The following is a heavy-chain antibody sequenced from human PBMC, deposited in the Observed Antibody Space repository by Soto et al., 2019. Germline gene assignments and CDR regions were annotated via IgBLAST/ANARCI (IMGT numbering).Heavy chain of an antibody. J-gene: IGHJ5*02. CDR1: YG. D-gene: IGHD3-22*01. CDR2: IWYDGRNK. CDR3: ARESYYYDSSGYLVA. V-gene: IGHV3-33*01. Sequence: YGMHWVRQAPGKGLEWVAVIWYDGRNKYYADSVKGRFTISRDNSKNTLYLQMNSLRAEDTAVYYCARESYYYDSSGYLVAWGQGTLVTVSS.